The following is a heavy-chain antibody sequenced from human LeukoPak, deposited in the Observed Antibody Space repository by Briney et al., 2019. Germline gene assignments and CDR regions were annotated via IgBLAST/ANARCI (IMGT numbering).Heavy chain of an antibody. CDR1: GFSVSTYY. CDR3: ARVGDHFHWNLDL. Sequence: GGSLRLSCAASGFSVSTYYMNWVRQAPGKGLEWVSIIYSGATTYYAASVKGRFTISRDTSKNTVSLQMNSPRAEDTAVYFCARVGDHFHWNLDLWGRGTLVSVSS. V-gene: IGHV3-53*01. CDR2: IYSGATT. D-gene: IGHD3-3*02. J-gene: IGHJ2*01.